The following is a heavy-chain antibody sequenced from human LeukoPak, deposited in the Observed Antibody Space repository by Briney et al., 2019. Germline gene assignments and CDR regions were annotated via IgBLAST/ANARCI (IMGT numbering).Heavy chain of an antibody. CDR1: GFTFSNYA. V-gene: IGHV3-64D*09. Sequence: GGSLRLSCSASGFTFSNYAMHCVRQAPGKGLEYVSAISSNGGSTFYADSVKGRFTISRDNSKNTLYLQMSSLRAEDTAIYYCVKGVQYSGNYYTFDYWGQGTLVTVSS. CDR2: ISSNGGST. CDR3: VKGVQYSGNYYTFDY. D-gene: IGHD1-26*01. J-gene: IGHJ4*02.